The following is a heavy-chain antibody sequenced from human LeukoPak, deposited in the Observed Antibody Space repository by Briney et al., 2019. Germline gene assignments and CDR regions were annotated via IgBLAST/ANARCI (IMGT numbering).Heavy chain of an antibody. V-gene: IGHV3-48*03. Sequence: TGGSLRLSCAASGFTFSSYEMNWVRQAPGKGLEWVSYISSSGSTQYYADSVKGRFTISRDNAKNSLYLQMNSLRAEDTAVYYCARVGAHPRYYFDYWGQGTLVTVSS. CDR3: ARVGAHPRYYFDY. CDR1: GFTFSSYE. CDR2: ISSSGSTQ. J-gene: IGHJ4*02.